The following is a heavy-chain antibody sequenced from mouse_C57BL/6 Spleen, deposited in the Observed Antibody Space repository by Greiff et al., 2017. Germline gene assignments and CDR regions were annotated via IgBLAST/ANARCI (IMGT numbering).Heavy chain of an antibody. CDR1: GFTFSDYY. CDR3: ARQGSTGYFDV. D-gene: IGHD5-1*01. CDR2: ISNGGGST. J-gene: IGHJ1*03. Sequence: EVMLVESGGGLVQPGGSLKLSCAASGFTFSDYYMYWVRQTPEKRLEWVAYISNGGGSTYYPDTVKGRFTIYRDNAKNTLYLQMSRLESEDTAMYSGARQGSTGYFDVWGTGTTVTVSS. V-gene: IGHV5-12*01.